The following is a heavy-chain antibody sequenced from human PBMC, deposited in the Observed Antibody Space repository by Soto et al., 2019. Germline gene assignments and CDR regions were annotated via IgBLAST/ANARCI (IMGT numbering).Heavy chain of an antibody. D-gene: IGHD4-4*01. CDR2: ISRDGSST. CDR3: ARAFYSKHYFDY. V-gene: IGHV3-74*01. J-gene: IGHJ4*02. Sequence: PGGSLRLSCAASGFTFSSNWMHWVRQGPGKGLVWVSRISRDGSSTSYADSVKGRFTISRDNAKNTLYLQMNSLRAEDTALYYCARAFYSKHYFDYWGQGTLVTVSS. CDR1: GFTFSSNW.